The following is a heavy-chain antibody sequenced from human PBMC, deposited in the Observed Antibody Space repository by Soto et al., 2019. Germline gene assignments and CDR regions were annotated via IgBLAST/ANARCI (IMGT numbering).Heavy chain of an antibody. D-gene: IGHD3-3*01. J-gene: IGHJ4*02. Sequence: GGSLRLSCAASGFTFNTYAMNWVRQAPGKGLEWVSAISGSGDSTYYADSVRGRFTISRDNSKHTLYLQMNSLRAEDTAVYYCAATYYDFWSGFAYWGQGTLVTVSS. CDR3: AATYYDFWSGFAY. V-gene: IGHV3-23*01. CDR2: ISGSGDST. CDR1: GFTFNTYA.